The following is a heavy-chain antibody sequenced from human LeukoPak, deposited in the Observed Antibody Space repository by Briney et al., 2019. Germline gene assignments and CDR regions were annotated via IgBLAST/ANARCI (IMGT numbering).Heavy chain of an antibody. CDR3: ARTDYYDSSGSFRY. Sequence: PGGSLRLSCAASGFTVSSNYMSWVRQAPGKGLEWVSVIYSGGSTYYADSVKGRFTISRDNSKNTLYLQMNSLRAEDTAVYYCARTDYYDSSGSFRYWGQGTLVTVSS. CDR1: GFTVSSNY. V-gene: IGHV3-53*01. J-gene: IGHJ4*02. CDR2: IYSGGST. D-gene: IGHD3-22*01.